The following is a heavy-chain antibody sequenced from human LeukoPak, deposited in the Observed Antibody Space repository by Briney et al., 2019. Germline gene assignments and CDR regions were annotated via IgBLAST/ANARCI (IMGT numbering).Heavy chain of an antibody. CDR3: ARLKGWYSSNWGELWFDP. J-gene: IGHJ5*02. CDR1: GDSISSSDYY. V-gene: IGHV4-39*01. CDR2: IYYSGTT. Sequence: SETLSLTYTVSGDSISSSDYYWGWIRQPPGKGLEWIGSIYYSGTTYYNAPLKSRVSVSVDTSKNQFSLKLNSVTAADTAVYYCARLKGWYSSNWGELWFDPWGQGTLVTVSS. D-gene: IGHD6-19*01.